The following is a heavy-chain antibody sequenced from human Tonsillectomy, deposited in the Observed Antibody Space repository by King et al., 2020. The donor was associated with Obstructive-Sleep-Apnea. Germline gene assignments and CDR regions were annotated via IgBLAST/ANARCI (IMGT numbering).Heavy chain of an antibody. CDR1: GFTFSSYW. CDR2: IKQDGSEK. D-gene: IGHD4-17*01. Sequence: VQLVESGGGLVQPGGSLRLSCAASGFTFSSYWMSWVRQAPGKGREWVANIKQDGSEKYYVDSVKGRFTISRDNTKNSLYPQMNSLRAEDTAVYYCARGLFYGDYSTWGQGTLVTVSS. CDR3: ARGLFYGDYST. J-gene: IGHJ4*02. V-gene: IGHV3-7*04.